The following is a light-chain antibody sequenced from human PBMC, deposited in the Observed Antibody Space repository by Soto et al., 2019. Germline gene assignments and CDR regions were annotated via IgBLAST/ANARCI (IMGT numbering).Light chain of an antibody. CDR2: GTT. CDR1: QSVSRK. J-gene: IGKJ5*01. Sequence: PGEGVPLSCRASQSVSRKLAWYQQKPGQAPRLLIYGTTTRATGIPARFSGSGSGTDFTLTISSLEPEDFAVYYCQHRKNWQVTFGQGTRLEIK. CDR3: QHRKNWQVT. V-gene: IGKV3D-11*02.